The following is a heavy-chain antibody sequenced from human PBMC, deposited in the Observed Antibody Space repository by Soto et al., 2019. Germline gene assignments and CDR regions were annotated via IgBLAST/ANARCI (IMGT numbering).Heavy chain of an antibody. D-gene: IGHD2-2*01. J-gene: IGHJ6*02. CDR2: VIPMFGTS. CDR3: ARGFCSSTNCLTHLPYFYYGMDV. Sequence: QVQLVQSGAEVKKPGSSVRVSCKASGGSFSNYAISWVRQAPGQGLEWMGGVIPMFGTSTSAQKFQGRVTITADESKRAAYMELRSLKSEDTAVYYCARGFCSSTNCLTHLPYFYYGMDVWGQGTTVTVSS. V-gene: IGHV1-69*01. CDR1: GGSFSNYA.